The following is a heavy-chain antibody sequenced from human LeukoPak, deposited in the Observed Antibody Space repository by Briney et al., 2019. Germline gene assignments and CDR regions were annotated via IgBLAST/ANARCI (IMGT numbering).Heavy chain of an antibody. J-gene: IGHJ2*01. CDR2: IYYSGST. D-gene: IGHD3-22*01. Sequence: SETLSLTCTVSGGSISSGGYYWSWIRQHPGEGLEWIGYIYYSGSTYYNPSLKSRVTISVDTSKNQFSLKLSSVTAADTAVYYCAREHYYDSSAERYFDLWGRGTLVTVSS. V-gene: IGHV4-31*03. CDR3: AREHYYDSSAERYFDL. CDR1: GGSISSGGYY.